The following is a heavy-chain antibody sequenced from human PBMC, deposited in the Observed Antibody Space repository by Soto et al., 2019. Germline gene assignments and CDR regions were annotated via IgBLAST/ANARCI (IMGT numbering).Heavy chain of an antibody. J-gene: IGHJ3*02. Sequence: PGESMKISCKGSGYNLPNYWIAWVRQMPGKGLEWMGIIYPGDSDTRYSPSFQGQVTISADKSISTAYLQWSSLKASDTAMYYCARSYHAFDIWGQGTMVTVSS. V-gene: IGHV5-51*01. CDR1: GYNLPNYW. CDR3: ARSYHAFDI. CDR2: IYPGDSDT.